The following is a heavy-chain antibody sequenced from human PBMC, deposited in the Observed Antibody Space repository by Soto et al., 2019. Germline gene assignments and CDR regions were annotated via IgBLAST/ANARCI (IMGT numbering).Heavy chain of an antibody. CDR1: GYTFTVYY. V-gene: IGHV1-2*04. J-gene: IGHJ6*04. CDR2: INPNSGGT. D-gene: IGHD6-25*01. CDR3: VRQESSSGQHYFSGMDV. Sequence: ASVKVSCKASGYTFTVYYMHWVLQAPGQGLEWMGWINPNSGGTNYAQKFQGWVTMTRDTSISTAYMELSRLRSDDTAVYYCVRQESSSGQHYFSGMDVWGKGTAVIVS.